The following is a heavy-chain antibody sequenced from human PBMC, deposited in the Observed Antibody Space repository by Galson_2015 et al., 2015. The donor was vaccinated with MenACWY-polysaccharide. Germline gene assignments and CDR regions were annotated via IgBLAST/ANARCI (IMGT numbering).Heavy chain of an antibody. CDR2: TYYRSKWYS. CDR1: GDSVSSNSAA. CDR3: ARGPQWLVP. V-gene: IGHV6-1*01. Sequence: CAISGDSVSSNSAAWNWIRQSPSRGLEWLGRTYYRSKWYSAYAISVKGRITIKPDTSKNQFSLQLNSVTPEDTAVYYCARGPQWLVPWGQGTLVTVSP. J-gene: IGHJ5*02. D-gene: IGHD6-19*01.